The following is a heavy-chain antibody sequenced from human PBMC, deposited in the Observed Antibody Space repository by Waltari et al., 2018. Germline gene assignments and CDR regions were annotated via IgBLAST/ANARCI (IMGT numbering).Heavy chain of an antibody. Sequence: EVQLVESGGGLVQPGRSLRLSCAASGFTFDDYAMHWVRQAPGKGLEWVSGISWNSGSIGYADSVKGRFTISRDNAKNSLYLQMNSLRAEDTALYYCATSGGGSSSSAACFDYWGQGTLVTVSS. V-gene: IGHV3-9*01. D-gene: IGHD6-6*01. CDR3: ATSGGGSSSSAACFDY. CDR2: ISWNSGSI. J-gene: IGHJ4*02. CDR1: GFTFDDYA.